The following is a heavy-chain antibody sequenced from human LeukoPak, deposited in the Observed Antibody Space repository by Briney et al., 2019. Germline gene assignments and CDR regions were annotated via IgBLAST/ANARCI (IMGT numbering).Heavy chain of an antibody. V-gene: IGHV3-48*04. D-gene: IGHD3-10*01. J-gene: IGHJ4*02. Sequence: GGSLRLSCAASGFTFDTFPMNWVRQAPGKGLEWISYISSSRATVYYVDSVKGRFTISRDNGENSLYLQMNSLRAEDTAMYYCAREGEYSGSYFDYWGQGTLVTVSS. CDR1: GFTFDTFP. CDR2: ISSSRATV. CDR3: AREGEYSGSYFDY.